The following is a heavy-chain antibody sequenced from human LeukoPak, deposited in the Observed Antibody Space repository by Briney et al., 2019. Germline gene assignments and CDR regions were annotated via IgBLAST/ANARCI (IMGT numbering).Heavy chain of an antibody. Sequence: PGGSLRLSCAASGFTFSSYAMNWVRQAPGKGLEWVSSISASGDSTYFADSVKGRFTISRDNSKNSLYLQMNSLRAEDTAVYCCAREPEVDYWGQGTLVTVSS. CDR1: GFTFSSYA. CDR2: ISASGDST. J-gene: IGHJ4*02. V-gene: IGHV3-23*01. CDR3: AREPEVDY.